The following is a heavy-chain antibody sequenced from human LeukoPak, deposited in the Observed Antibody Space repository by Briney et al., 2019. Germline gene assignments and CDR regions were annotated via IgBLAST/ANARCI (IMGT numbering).Heavy chain of an antibody. Sequence: ASVNVSCKASGYTFTSYGISWVRQAPGQGLEWMGWISAYNGNTNYAQKLQGRVTMTTDTSTSTAYMELRSLRSDDTAVYYCARKVAGTLWRTSDAFDIWGQGTMVTVSS. CDR2: ISAYNGNT. J-gene: IGHJ3*02. D-gene: IGHD6-19*01. CDR3: ARKVAGTLWRTSDAFDI. CDR1: GYTFTSYG. V-gene: IGHV1-18*04.